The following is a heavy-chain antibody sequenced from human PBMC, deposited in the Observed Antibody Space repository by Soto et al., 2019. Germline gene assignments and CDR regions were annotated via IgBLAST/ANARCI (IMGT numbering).Heavy chain of an antibody. D-gene: IGHD5-18*01. Sequence: ASVKVSCKVSGYTLTELSMHWVRRAPGKGLEWMGGFDPEDGETIYAQKFQGRVTMTEDTSTDTAYMELSSLRSEDTAVYYCATTATKDTAIDYWGQGTLVTVSS. CDR2: FDPEDGET. J-gene: IGHJ4*02. V-gene: IGHV1-24*01. CDR1: GYTLTELS. CDR3: ATTATKDTAIDY.